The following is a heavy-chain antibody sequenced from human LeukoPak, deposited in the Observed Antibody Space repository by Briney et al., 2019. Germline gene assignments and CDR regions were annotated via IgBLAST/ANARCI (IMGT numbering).Heavy chain of an antibody. CDR3: GRDFGPAAIDY. J-gene: IGHJ4*02. Sequence: SQTLSLTSAISGDSVSSSSASWSWIRQSPSRGLEWLGRTYSRSRWYYEYAVSVESRINITPDTSKNLFSLQLKSVTPEDTAVYYCGRDFGPAAIDYWGQGTLVTVSS. CDR1: GDSVSSSSAS. V-gene: IGHV6-1*01. D-gene: IGHD2-2*01. CDR2: TYSRSRWYY.